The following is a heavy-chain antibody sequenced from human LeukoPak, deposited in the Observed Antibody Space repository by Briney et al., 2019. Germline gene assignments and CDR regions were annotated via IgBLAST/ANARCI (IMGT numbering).Heavy chain of an antibody. D-gene: IGHD2-2*01. CDR2: ISSSSSYI. V-gene: IGHV3-21*01. J-gene: IGHJ5*02. Sequence: GGPLRLSCAASGFTFSSYSMNWVRQAPGEGLEWVSSISSSSSYIYYADSVKGRFTISRDNAKNSLYLQMNSLRAEDTAVYYCARGLYCSSTSCYGGNWFDPWGQGTLVTVSS. CDR3: ARGLYCSSTSCYGGNWFDP. CDR1: GFTFSSYS.